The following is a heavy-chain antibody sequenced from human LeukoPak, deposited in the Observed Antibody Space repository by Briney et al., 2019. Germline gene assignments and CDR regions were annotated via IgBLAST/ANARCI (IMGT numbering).Heavy chain of an antibody. CDR2: INPNSGGT. V-gene: IGHV1-2*02. CDR3: ARDSKGIAVAGTPPYNWFDP. J-gene: IGHJ5*02. CDR1: GYTFTGYY. D-gene: IGHD6-13*01. Sequence: ASVKVSCKASGYTFTGYYMHWVRQAPGQGLEWMGWINPNSGGTNYAQKFQGRVTMTRDTSISTAYMELSRLRSDDTAVYYCARDSKGIAVAGTPPYNWFDPWGQGTLVTVSS.